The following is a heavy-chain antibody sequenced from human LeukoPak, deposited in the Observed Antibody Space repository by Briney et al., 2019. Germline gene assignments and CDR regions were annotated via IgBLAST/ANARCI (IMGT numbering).Heavy chain of an antibody. J-gene: IGHJ4*02. CDR1: GGSISNYY. CDR3: AREAEEGSGWNYFDY. Sequence: SETLFLTCTVSGGSISNYYWSWIRQPPGKGLEWIGYIYHSGSTNYNPSLKSRVTISVDTSKNQFSLKLSSVTAADTAVYYCAREAEEGSGWNYFDYWGQGTLVTVSS. V-gene: IGHV4-59*01. CDR2: IYHSGST. D-gene: IGHD6-19*01.